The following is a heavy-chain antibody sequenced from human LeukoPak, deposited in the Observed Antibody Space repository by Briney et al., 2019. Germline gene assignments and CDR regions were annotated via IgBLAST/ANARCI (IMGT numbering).Heavy chain of an antibody. J-gene: IGHJ4*02. CDR2: IIPIFGTA. CDR1: GGTFSSYA. V-gene: IGHV1-69*05. Sequence: SVKVSCKATGGTFSSYAISWVRQAPGQGLEWMGGIIPIFGTANYAQKFQGRVTITTDESTSTAYMELSSLRSEDTAVYYCARTAEAIYYYDSSGYEPTFDYWGQGTLVTVSS. D-gene: IGHD3-22*01. CDR3: ARTAEAIYYYDSSGYEPTFDY.